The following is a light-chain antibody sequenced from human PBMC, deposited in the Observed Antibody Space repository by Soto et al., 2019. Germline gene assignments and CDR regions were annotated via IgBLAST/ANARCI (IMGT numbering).Light chain of an antibody. CDR2: GAS. J-gene: IGKJ1*01. CDR3: QQYNNWPRT. V-gene: IGKV3-15*01. Sequence: EVVMTQSPDTLSVSPGERATLSCRASQSVNTNLAWYQQKLGQAPRLLIYGASTRATGISARFSGSGSGTEFTLTISSLQSEDFAIYYCQQYNNWPRTFGQWTKVDIK. CDR1: QSVNTN.